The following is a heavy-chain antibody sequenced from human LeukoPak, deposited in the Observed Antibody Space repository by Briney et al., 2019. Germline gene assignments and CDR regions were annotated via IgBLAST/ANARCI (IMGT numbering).Heavy chain of an antibody. CDR2: IHPSGIT. V-gene: IGHV4-4*07. CDR3: VRDEYRDV. CDR1: GASINKDY. D-gene: IGHD2-2*02. J-gene: IGHJ6*04. Sequence: SESLSLTYTVSGASINKDYWCWIRQPAGKGLEWIGRIHPSGITHYNPSLKGRVTMSIDASKNQFSLKLTSVTAADTAVYYCVRDEYRDVWGKGTTVTVSS.